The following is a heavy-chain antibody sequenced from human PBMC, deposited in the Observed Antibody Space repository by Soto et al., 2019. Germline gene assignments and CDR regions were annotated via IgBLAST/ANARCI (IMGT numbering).Heavy chain of an antibody. CDR2: IIPIFGTA. CDR3: ARGDYSHYGYYYYGMDV. Sequence: GASVKVSCKASGGTFSSYAISWVRQAPGQGLEWMGGIIPIFGTANYAQKFQGRVTITADESTSTAYMELSSLRSEDTAVYYCARGDYSHYGYYYYGMDVWGQGTTVTVSS. V-gene: IGHV1-69*13. J-gene: IGHJ6*02. CDR1: GGTFSSYA. D-gene: IGHD4-4*01.